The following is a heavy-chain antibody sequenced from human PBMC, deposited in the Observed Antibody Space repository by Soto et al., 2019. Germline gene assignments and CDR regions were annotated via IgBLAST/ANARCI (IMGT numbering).Heavy chain of an antibody. Sequence: QVQLVESGGGVVQPGRSLRLSCAASGFTFSSYGMHWVRQAPGKGLEWVAVIWYDGSNKYYADSVKGRFTISRDNSKNTLYLQMNSLRAEDTAVYYCARVCGFGETIGIAYWGQGTLVIVSS. V-gene: IGHV3-33*01. J-gene: IGHJ4*02. CDR3: ARVCGFGETIGIAY. CDR1: GFTFSSYG. D-gene: IGHD3-10*01. CDR2: IWYDGSNK.